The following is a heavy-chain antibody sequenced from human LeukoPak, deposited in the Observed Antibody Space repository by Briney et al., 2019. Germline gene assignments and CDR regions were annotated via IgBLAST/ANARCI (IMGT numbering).Heavy chain of an antibody. V-gene: IGHV4-4*07. D-gene: IGHD4-11*01. J-gene: IGHJ6*03. Sequence: PSETLSLTCTVFGASMDIYYWSWIRQPAGKGLEWIGRIYSNGNSNYNPSLKSRVTMSVDTSNNQFSLKLNSVTAAGTAVYYCARGPSPVTTYWGSAAYYMDAWGQGTAVTVSS. CDR2: IYSNGNS. CDR3: ARGPSPVTTYWGSAAYYMDA. CDR1: GASMDIYY.